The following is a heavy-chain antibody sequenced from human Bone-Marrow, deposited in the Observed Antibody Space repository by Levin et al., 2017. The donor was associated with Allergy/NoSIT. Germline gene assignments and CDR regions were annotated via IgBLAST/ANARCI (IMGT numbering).Heavy chain of an antibody. V-gene: IGHV3-9*01. Sequence: GGPLRLSCTASGFIFDDYAMHWVRQTPGKGLEWVSGISWNSGSIGYADSLKGRFTISRDNAKNSLYLQMNSLRGEDTALYYCAKGPYSSPYYYGMDVWGQGTTVTVSS. D-gene: IGHD6-13*01. CDR1: GFIFDDYA. CDR3: AKGPYSSPYYYGMDV. J-gene: IGHJ6*02. CDR2: ISWNSGSI.